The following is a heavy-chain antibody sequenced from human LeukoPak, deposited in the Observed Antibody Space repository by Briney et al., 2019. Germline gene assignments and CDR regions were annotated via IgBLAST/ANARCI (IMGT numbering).Heavy chain of an antibody. D-gene: IGHD3-16*01. J-gene: IGHJ6*02. V-gene: IGHV3-48*01. CDR1: GFTFSTYS. Sequence: GGSLRLSCAASGFTFSTYSMNWVRQAPGKGLEWVSYISSSSSTIYYADSVKGRFTISRDNAKNSLYLQMSNLRAEDTAVYFCARGGGLDVWGQGATVTVSS. CDR2: ISSSSSTI. CDR3: ARGGGLDV.